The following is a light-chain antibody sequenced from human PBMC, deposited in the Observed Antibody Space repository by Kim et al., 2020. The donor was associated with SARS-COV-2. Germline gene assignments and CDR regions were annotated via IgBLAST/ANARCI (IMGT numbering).Light chain of an antibody. V-gene: IGKV1-6*01. CDR3: LQDYSYPRT. CDR2: GAS. Sequence: AIQMTQSPSSLSASVGDRVTITCRASQDIRNDLGWYQHKSGQAPKVLIYGASTLQSGVPSRFSGSGSGTDFTLTISSLKPEDFATYYCLQDYSYPRTFGQGTKVDIK. CDR1: QDIRND. J-gene: IGKJ1*01.